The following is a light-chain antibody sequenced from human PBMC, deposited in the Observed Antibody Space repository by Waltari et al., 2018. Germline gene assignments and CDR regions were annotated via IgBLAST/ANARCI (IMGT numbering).Light chain of an antibody. J-gene: IGLJ2*01. Sequence: QSLLTQPPSAPWPPGAWVTISCSGALSNICINTINWYRHFPGTAPKVLIYSNDQRTSGVPERFSGSKSGTSASLAISGLQSEDEADYYCAAWDDSLGGPVFGGGTKLTVL. CDR2: SND. CDR1: LSNICINT. V-gene: IGLV1-44*01. CDR3: AAWDDSLGGPV.